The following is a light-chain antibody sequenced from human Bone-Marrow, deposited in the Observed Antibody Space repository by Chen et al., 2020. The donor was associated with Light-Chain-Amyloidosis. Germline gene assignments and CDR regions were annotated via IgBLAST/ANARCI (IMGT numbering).Light chain of an antibody. J-gene: IGLJ3*02. CDR2: EDD. CDR3: QSYQGSSQGV. CDR1: SGSIATNY. V-gene: IGLV6-57*01. Sequence: NFMLTQPHSVSESPGKTVIISCTRTSGSIATNYVQWYQQRPGSSPTTVIHEDDQRPSGVPDRFSGSIERSSNSASLTISGLKTEDEADYYCQSYQGSSQGVFGGGTKLTVL.